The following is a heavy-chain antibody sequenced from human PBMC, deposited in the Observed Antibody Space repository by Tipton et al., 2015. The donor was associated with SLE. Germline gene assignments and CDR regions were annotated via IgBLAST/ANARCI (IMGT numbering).Heavy chain of an antibody. Sequence: GSLRLSCAASGFTFSSYAMSWVRQAPGKGLEWVSVIYSGGSSTYYADSVKGRFTISRDNSKNTLYLQMNSLRAEDTAVYYCAKEGVSSSWYYFDYWGQGTLVTVSS. V-gene: IGHV3-23*03. CDR3: AKEGVSSSWYYFDY. CDR2: IYSGGSST. CDR1: GFTFSSYA. J-gene: IGHJ4*02. D-gene: IGHD6-13*01.